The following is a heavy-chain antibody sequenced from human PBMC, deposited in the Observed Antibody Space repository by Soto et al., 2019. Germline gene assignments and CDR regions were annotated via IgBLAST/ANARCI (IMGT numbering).Heavy chain of an antibody. CDR3: ARAIGYCSSTSCYRDYYGMDV. V-gene: IGHV3-21*01. D-gene: IGHD2-2*03. Sequence: GGSLRLSCAASGFTFSSYSMNWVRQAPGKGLEWVSSISSSSSYIYYADSVKGRFTISRDNAKNSLYLQMNSLRAEDTAVYYCARAIGYCSSTSCYRDYYGMDVWGRGTTVTVSS. CDR1: GFTFSSYS. J-gene: IGHJ6*02. CDR2: ISSSSSYI.